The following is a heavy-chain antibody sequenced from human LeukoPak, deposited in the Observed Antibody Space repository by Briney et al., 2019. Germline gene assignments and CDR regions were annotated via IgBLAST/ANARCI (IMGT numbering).Heavy chain of an antibody. CDR3: AKTSSVAARGPFDI. V-gene: IGHV4-38-2*01. Sequence: SETLSLTCSVSGYSISSGRFWGWIRRPPGKGLEWLGSIYNTGTTYLSPSLKNRLTISVDTSRNQFSLRLTAMTAPDTAIYYCAKTSSVAARGPFDIWGLGTVVTVSP. CDR1: GYSISSGRF. CDR2: IYNTGTT. D-gene: IGHD6-6*01. J-gene: IGHJ3*02.